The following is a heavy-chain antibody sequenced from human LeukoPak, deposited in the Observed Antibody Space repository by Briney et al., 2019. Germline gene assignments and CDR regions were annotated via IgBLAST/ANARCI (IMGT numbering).Heavy chain of an antibody. CDR2: IKQDGSEK. CDR1: GFTFSSYW. J-gene: IGHJ4*02. V-gene: IGHV3-7*01. CDR3: ARGMGSGWAVFDY. D-gene: IGHD6-19*01. Sequence: GGSLRLSCAASGFTFSSYWMSWVRQAPGKGLEWVAHIKQDGSEKYYVDSVKGRFTISRDNAKNSLYLQMNSLRAEDTAVYYCARGMGSGWAVFDYWGQGTLVTVSS.